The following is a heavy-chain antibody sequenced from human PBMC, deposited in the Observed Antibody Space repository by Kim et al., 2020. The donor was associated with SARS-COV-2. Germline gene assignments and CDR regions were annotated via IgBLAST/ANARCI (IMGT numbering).Heavy chain of an antibody. CDR1: GFTFSSYA. D-gene: IGHD2-15*01. CDR3: ATLLDNCSGGRCYSSFDY. J-gene: IGHJ4*02. CDR2: ISGSGGST. Sequence: GGSLRLSCAASGFTFSSYAMSWVRQAPGKGLEWVSAISGSGGSTYYADSVKGRFTISRDNSKNTLYLQMNSLRAEDTAVYYCATLLDNCSGGRCYSSFDYWGQGTLFTVSS. V-gene: IGHV3-23*01.